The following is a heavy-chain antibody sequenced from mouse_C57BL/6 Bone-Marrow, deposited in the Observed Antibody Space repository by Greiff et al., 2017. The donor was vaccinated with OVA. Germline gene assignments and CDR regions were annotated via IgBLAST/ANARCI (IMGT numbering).Heavy chain of an antibody. D-gene: IGHD1-1*01. V-gene: IGHV5-12*01. Sequence: EVHLVESGGGLVQPGGSLKLSCAASGFTFSDYYMYWVRQTPEKRLEWVAYISNGGGSTYYPDTVKGRFTISRDNAKNTLYLQMSRLKSEDTAMYYCARHPYYYGSSYYYAMDYWGQGTSVTVSS. CDR1: GFTFSDYY. CDR2: ISNGGGST. J-gene: IGHJ4*01. CDR3: ARHPYYYGSSYYYAMDY.